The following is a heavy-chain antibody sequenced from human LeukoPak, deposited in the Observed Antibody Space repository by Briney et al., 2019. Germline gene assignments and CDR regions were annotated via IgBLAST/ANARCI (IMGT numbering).Heavy chain of an antibody. CDR2: ISAYNGNT. CDR1: GYTFTSYG. Sequence: GASVKVSCKASGYTFTSYGISWVRQAPGQGLEWMGWISAYNGNTNYAQKLQGRVTMTTDTSTSTVYMELSSLRSEDTAVYYCAGTYSPYYFDYWGQGTLVTVSS. V-gene: IGHV1-18*01. D-gene: IGHD1-14*01. CDR3: AGTYSPYYFDY. J-gene: IGHJ4*02.